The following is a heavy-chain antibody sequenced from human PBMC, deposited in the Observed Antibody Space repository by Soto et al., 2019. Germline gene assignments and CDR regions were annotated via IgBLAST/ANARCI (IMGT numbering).Heavy chain of an antibody. D-gene: IGHD6-19*01. CDR1: GYSFAGYW. CDR3: ARPDSTGYYDY. CDR2: VYPADSDT. V-gene: IGHV5-51*01. Sequence: GESLKISCKGSGYSFAGYWIIWVRQMPGKGLEWMAIVYPADSDTRYSPSFQGQVTISADKSISTAYLQWSSLQASDSAIYYCARPDSTGYYDYWGQGTPVTVSS. J-gene: IGHJ4*02.